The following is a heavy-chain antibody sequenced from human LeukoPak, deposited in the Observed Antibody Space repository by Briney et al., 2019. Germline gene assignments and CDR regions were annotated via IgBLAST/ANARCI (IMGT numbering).Heavy chain of an antibody. D-gene: IGHD2-2*01. Sequence: GGSLRLSCAASGFPVSSNYMSWVRQAPGKGQEWVSVIYSGGSTYYADSVKGRFTIYRDNSKNTLYLQMNSLRAEDTAVYYCARDRVVPAAIGNWFDPWGQGTLVTVSS. CDR3: ARDRVVPAAIGNWFDP. CDR2: IYSGGST. V-gene: IGHV3-66*02. J-gene: IGHJ5*02. CDR1: GFPVSSNY.